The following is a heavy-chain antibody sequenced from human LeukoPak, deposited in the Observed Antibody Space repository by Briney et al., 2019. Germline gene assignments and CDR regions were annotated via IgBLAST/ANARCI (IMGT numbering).Heavy chain of an antibody. D-gene: IGHD6-19*01. CDR3: ARDSRGWYLGY. CDR1: GFTFSSYA. Sequence: GGSLRLSCAASGFTFSSYAMHWVRQAPGKGLEYVSAISSNGGSTYYANSVKGRFTISRDNSKNTLYLQMGSLRAEDMAVYYCARDSRGWYLGYWGQGTLVTVSS. CDR2: ISSNGGST. J-gene: IGHJ4*02. V-gene: IGHV3-64*01.